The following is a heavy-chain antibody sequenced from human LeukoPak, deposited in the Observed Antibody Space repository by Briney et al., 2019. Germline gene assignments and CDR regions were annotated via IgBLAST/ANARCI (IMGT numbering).Heavy chain of an antibody. J-gene: IGHJ6*02. Sequence: QPGGSLRLSCAASGFRFSSYAMSWVRQAPGKGLEWVSAISDSGGSTYYADSVKGRFTISRDNSKNTLYLQMNSLRAEDTAVYYCAKGARSGPYDYYAMDVWGQGTTVTVSS. V-gene: IGHV3-23*01. CDR1: GFRFSSYA. D-gene: IGHD6-19*01. CDR3: AKGARSGPYDYYAMDV. CDR2: ISDSGGST.